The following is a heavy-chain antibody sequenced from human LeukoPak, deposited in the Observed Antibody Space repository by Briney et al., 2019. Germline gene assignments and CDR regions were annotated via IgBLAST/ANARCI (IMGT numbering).Heavy chain of an antibody. V-gene: IGHV4-39*01. J-gene: IGHJ4*02. CDR1: GGSISSSNYY. CDR3: ARGSGLRQQLAIDY. CDR2: IYYSGST. Sequence: SETLSLTCTVSGGSISSSNYYWGWIRQPPGKGLEWIGSIYYSGSTYDNPSLKSRVTISVDTSKNRFSLKLSSVTAADTAVYYCARGSGLRQQLAIDYWGQGTLVTVSS. D-gene: IGHD6-13*01.